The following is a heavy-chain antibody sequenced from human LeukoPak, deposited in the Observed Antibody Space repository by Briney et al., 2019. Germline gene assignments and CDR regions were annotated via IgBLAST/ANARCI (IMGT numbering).Heavy chain of an antibody. V-gene: IGHV4-34*01. D-gene: IGHD3-10*01. CDR3: ARGPITMVRGDYYYYMDV. J-gene: IGHJ6*03. CDR2: INHSGST. Sequence: SETLSLTCAVYGGSFSGYYWSWIRQPPGKGLEWIGEINHSGSTNYNPSLKSRVTISVDTSKNQFSLKLSSVTAADTAVYYCARGPITMVRGDYYYYMDVWGKGTTVTVSS. CDR1: GGSFSGYY.